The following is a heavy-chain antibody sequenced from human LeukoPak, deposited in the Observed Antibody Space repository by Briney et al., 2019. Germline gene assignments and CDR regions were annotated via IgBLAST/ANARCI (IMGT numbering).Heavy chain of an antibody. CDR3: ASRPFSSLDY. J-gene: IGHJ4*02. Sequence: SETLSLTCIVSGGSVSTGSSYWGWIRQPPGKGLEWVANIYSSGSTYYNPSLKSRVTISVDTSKNQVALKLSSVTAADTAVYYCASRPFSSLDYWGQGTLVSVSS. D-gene: IGHD2/OR15-2a*01. V-gene: IGHV4-39*01. CDR1: GGSVSTGSSY. CDR2: IYSSGST.